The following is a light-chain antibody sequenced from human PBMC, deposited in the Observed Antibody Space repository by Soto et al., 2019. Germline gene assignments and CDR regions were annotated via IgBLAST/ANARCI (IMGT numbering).Light chain of an antibody. CDR2: EVT. J-gene: IGLJ2*01. V-gene: IGLV2-14*01. CDR3: SSYTTRSTDVL. Sequence: QSALTQPASVSGSPGQSITISCTGTSSDIGHYNYVSWYQQHPGKAPKLMIYEVTNRPSGVSNRFSGSKSGNTASLTISGLQAEDEADYYCSSYTTRSTDVLFGGGTQLTVL. CDR1: SSDIGHYNY.